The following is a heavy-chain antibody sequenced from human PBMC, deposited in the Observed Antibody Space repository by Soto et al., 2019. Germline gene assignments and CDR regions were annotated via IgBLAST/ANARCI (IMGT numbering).Heavy chain of an antibody. Sequence: QVQLVQSGAEVKKPGASVKVSCKASGYTFTSYGISWVRQAPGQGLEWMGWISAYNGNTNYAQKLQGRVTMTTDTSTSTAYMELRSLRSDDTAVYYCARVKYSTPYYYNYGMDVWGQGTTVTVSS. J-gene: IGHJ6*01. CDR2: ISAYNGNT. D-gene: IGHD5-18*01. CDR3: ARVKYSTPYYYNYGMDV. V-gene: IGHV1-18*01. CDR1: GYTFTSYG.